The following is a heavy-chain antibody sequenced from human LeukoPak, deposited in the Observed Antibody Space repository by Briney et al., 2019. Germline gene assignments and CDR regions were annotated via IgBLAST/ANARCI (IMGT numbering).Heavy chain of an antibody. CDR1: GYTFTDYY. V-gene: IGHV1-2*02. D-gene: IGHD4-17*01. J-gene: IGHJ5*02. CDR3: ARLIGYGEPHWFDP. Sequence: GASVKVSCKASGYTFTDYYMHWVRQAPGQGLEWMGWINPNSGGTKYAQKLQGRVTMTRDTSISTAYMELSRLTSDDTAVYYCARLIGYGEPHWFDPWGQGTLVTVSS. CDR2: INPNSGGT.